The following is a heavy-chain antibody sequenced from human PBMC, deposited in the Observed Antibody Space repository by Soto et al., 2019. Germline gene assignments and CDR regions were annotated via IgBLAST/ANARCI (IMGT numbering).Heavy chain of an antibody. Sequence: EESLKISCNGSGYSFTSYWVGWVRQMPGKGLEWMGIIYPGDSDTRYSPSFQGQVTISADKSITTAYLQWSSLKASDSAMYYCARTGSGYFFYWGQGTQVTVSS. J-gene: IGHJ4*02. CDR2: IYPGDSDT. D-gene: IGHD3-22*01. CDR1: GYSFTSYW. CDR3: ARTGSGYFFY. V-gene: IGHV5-51*01.